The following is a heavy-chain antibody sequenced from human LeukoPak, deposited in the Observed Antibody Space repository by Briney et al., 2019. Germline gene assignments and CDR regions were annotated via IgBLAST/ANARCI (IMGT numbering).Heavy chain of an antibody. Sequence: GGSLRLSCAASGFTFSDYYMSWIRQAPGKGLEWVSYISSSGSTIFYADSVKGRFTISRDNSKNTLYLQMNSLRAEDTAVYYCAILTVTTAYWGQGTLVTVSS. CDR1: GFTFSDYY. V-gene: IGHV3-11*01. CDR2: ISSSGSTI. D-gene: IGHD4-17*01. J-gene: IGHJ4*02. CDR3: AILTVTTAY.